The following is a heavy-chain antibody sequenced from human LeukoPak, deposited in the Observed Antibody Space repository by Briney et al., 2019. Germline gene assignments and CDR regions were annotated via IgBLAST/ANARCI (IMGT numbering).Heavy chain of an antibody. CDR3: AKEGRPNSGGGYYDY. Sequence: GGSLRLSCAASGFSFCTYAMGWVRQAPGKGLEWVSTVSESGRRTYYADSVKGRFTMSRDDSKNTLYLQMNSLRAEDTAIYYCAKEGRPNSGGGYYDYWGQGTRVTVSS. D-gene: IGHD3-22*01. J-gene: IGHJ4*02. CDR2: VSESGRRT. V-gene: IGHV3-23*01. CDR1: GFSFCTYA.